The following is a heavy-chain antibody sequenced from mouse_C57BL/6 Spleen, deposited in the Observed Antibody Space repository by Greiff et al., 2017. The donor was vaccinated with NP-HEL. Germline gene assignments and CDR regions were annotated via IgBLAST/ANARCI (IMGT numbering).Heavy chain of an antibody. CDR1: EYEFPSHD. Sequence: EVHLVESGGGLVQPGESLKLSCESNEYEFPSHDMSWVRKTPEKRLELVAAINSDGGSTYYPDTMERRFIISRDNTKKTLYLQMSSLRSEDTALYYCARLITTVVGGGSFDYWGQGTTLTVSS. CDR2: INSDGGST. V-gene: IGHV5-2*01. J-gene: IGHJ2*01. D-gene: IGHD1-1*01. CDR3: ARLITTVVGGGSFDY.